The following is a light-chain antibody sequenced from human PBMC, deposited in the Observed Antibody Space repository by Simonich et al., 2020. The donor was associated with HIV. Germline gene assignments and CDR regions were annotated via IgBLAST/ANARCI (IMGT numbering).Light chain of an antibody. Sequence: QSVLTQPPSVSGAPGQRVTISCTGSNSNIGAGYDVHWSQHFLGTAPKLLIYGNSNRPSGVPDRFSGAKSGTSASLAITGLQAEDEADYYCQSYDSSLSGWVFGGGTKLTVL. CDR1: NSNIGAGYD. J-gene: IGLJ3*02. CDR3: QSYDSSLSGWV. CDR2: GNS. V-gene: IGLV1-40*01.